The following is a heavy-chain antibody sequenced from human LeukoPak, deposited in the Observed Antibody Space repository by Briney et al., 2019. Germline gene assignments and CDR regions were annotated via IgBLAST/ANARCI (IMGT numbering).Heavy chain of an antibody. D-gene: IGHD3-10*01. J-gene: IGHJ5*02. CDR1: GFTFSSYG. Sequence: GGSLRLSCAASGFTFSSYGMPWVRQAPGKGLEWVAVISYDGGNKYYADSVKGRFTISRDNSKNTLYLQMSSLRAEDTAVYNCAKGNSDYGSGSFLNWFDPWGQGTLVTVSS. CDR2: ISYDGGNK. V-gene: IGHV3-30*18. CDR3: AKGNSDYGSGSFLNWFDP.